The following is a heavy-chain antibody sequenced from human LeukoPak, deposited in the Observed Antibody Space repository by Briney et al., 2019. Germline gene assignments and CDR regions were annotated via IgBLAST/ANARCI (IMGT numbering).Heavy chain of an antibody. V-gene: IGHV4-59*01. J-gene: IGHJ3*02. Sequence: PSETLSLTCSVSGGSISIYYWSWIRQPPGKGLEWIGYIYNSGSTNYNPSLKSRVTISVDTSKNQFSLKLSSVTAADTAAYYCARGIRGVDTAMNDTFDIWGQGTMVTVSS. CDR3: ARGIRGVDTAMNDTFDI. CDR1: GGSISIYY. D-gene: IGHD5-18*01. CDR2: IYNSGST.